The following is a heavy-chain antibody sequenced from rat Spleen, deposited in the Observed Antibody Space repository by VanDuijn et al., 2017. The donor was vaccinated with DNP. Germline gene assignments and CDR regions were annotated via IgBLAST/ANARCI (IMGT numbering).Heavy chain of an antibody. V-gene: IGHV5S13*01. CDR2: ISTGGGNT. CDR3: ARPHYNNYGGFAY. Sequence: EVQLVESGGGLVQPGRSLKISCAASGFTFSDYYMSWVRQAPTKGLEWVASISTGGGNTYYRDSVKGRFTISRDNAKNTQYLQMDSLRSEDMATYYCARPHYNNYGGFAYWGQGTLVTVSS. CDR1: GFTFSDYY. J-gene: IGHJ3*01. D-gene: IGHD1-10*01.